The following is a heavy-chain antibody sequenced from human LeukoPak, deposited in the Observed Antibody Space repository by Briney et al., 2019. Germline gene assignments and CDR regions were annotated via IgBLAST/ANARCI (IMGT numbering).Heavy chain of an antibody. V-gene: IGHV3-21*01. CDR1: GFTFSSYS. D-gene: IGHD3-3*01. Sequence: GGSLRLSCAASGFTFSSYSMNWVRQAPGKGREWVSSISSSSSYIYYADSVKGRFTISRDNAKNSLYLQMNSLRAEDTAVYYCARDPTDWSGYYWNIDYWGQGTLVTVSS. J-gene: IGHJ4*02. CDR3: ARDPTDWSGYYWNIDY. CDR2: ISSSSSYI.